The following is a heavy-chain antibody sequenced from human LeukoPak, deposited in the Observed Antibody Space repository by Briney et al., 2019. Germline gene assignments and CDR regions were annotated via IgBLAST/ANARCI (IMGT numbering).Heavy chain of an antibody. CDR3: ARRPAGLPIDY. D-gene: IGHD6-13*01. V-gene: IGHV4-39*01. CDR2: IYYSGST. CDR1: GGSISSSNYY. Sequence: PSETLSLTCTVSGGSISSSNYYRGWVRQPPGKGLEWIGTIYYSGSTYYNPSLETRVTIPVDTSKNQFSLKLSSVTAADTAVYYCARRPAGLPIDYWGQGLLVTVSS. J-gene: IGHJ4*02.